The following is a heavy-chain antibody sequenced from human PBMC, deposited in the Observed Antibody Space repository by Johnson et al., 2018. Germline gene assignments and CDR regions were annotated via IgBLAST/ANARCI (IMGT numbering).Heavy chain of an antibody. J-gene: IGHJ4*01. V-gene: IGHV5-51*03. CDR1: GYNFTSYW. CDR3: ARLKGYCSGGSCYSFDY. D-gene: IGHD2-15*01. Sequence: VQLVQSGAEVKKPGDSLKISCKGSGYNFTSYWIGWVRQMPGKGLEWMGIIYPGDSDTRYSPSFKRQVSFSADKTISTAYMQLSSLKASDTATYYCARLKGYCSGGSCYSFDYWGQGTLVTVSS. CDR2: IYPGDSDT.